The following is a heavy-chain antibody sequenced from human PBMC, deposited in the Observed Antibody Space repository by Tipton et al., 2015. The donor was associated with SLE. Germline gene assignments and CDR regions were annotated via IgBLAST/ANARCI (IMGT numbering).Heavy chain of an antibody. D-gene: IGHD6-13*01. J-gene: IGHJ4*02. CDR2: IYHSGST. CDR1: GGSFSGYY. V-gene: IGHV4-38-2*01. CDR3: ARVIAAAVPTPYFDY. Sequence: TLSLTCAVYGGSFSGYYWGWIRQPPGKGLEWIGSIYHSGSTYYNPSLKSRVTISVDTSKNQFSLKLSSVTAADTAVYYCARVIAAAVPTPYFDYWGQGTLVTVSS.